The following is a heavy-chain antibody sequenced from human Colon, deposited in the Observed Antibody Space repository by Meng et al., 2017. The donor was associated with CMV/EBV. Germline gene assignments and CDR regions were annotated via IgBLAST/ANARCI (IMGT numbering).Heavy chain of an antibody. Sequence: SETLSLTCTVSGASISSTNCYWGGIRQPPGKGLEWTASVQYSGSTYYNPSLKGRVTISVDTSKNQFSLKLPSVTAADTAVYYCARDPFNCGRSSCYNGASNWFDPWGQGTLVTVSS. V-gene: IGHV4-39*07. CDR3: ARDPFNCGRSSCYNGASNWFDP. CDR1: GASISSTNCY. J-gene: IGHJ5*02. D-gene: IGHD2-2*02. CDR2: VQYSGST.